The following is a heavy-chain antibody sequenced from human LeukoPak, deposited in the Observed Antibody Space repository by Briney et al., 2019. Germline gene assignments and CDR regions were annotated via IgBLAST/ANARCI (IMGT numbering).Heavy chain of an antibody. CDR2: IYHSGST. CDR1: GYSISSGYY. V-gene: IGHV4-38-2*01. CDR3: ARRSYDFWSGYYTEWFDP. D-gene: IGHD3-3*01. Sequence: PSETLSLTCAVSGYSISSGYYWGWIRQPPGKGLEWIGSIYHSGSTYYNPSLKSRVTISVDTSKNQFSLKLSSVTAADTAVYHCARRSYDFWSGYYTEWFDPWGQGTLVTVSS. J-gene: IGHJ5*02.